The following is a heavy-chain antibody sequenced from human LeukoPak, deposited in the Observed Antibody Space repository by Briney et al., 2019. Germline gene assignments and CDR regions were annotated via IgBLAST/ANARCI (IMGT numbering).Heavy chain of an antibody. CDR3: ARHVPNGDYVNY. CDR2: IFYYGTT. V-gene: IGHV4-39*01. D-gene: IGHD2-8*01. Sequence: SETLCLTCTVSGCSISSTNDYWGWIRQAQGKGLEWIASIFYYGTTNHNPSLKSRVTMSIDMSKHQFSLKMRSVPATDTSVYYCARHVPNGDYVNYWGQGTLVTVSS. CDR1: GCSISSTNDY. J-gene: IGHJ4*02.